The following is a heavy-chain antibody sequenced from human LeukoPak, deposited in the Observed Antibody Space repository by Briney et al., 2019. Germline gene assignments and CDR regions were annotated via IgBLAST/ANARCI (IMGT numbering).Heavy chain of an antibody. CDR2: IYYSGST. J-gene: IGHJ5*02. CDR1: GGSISSGGYY. Sequence: PSETLSLTCTVSGGSISSGGYYWSWIRQPPGKGLEWIGYIYYSGSTYYNPSLKSRVTISVDTSKNQFSLKLSSVTAADTAVCYCARGDSSGYYLNWFDPWGQGTLVTVSS. D-gene: IGHD3-22*01. V-gene: IGHV4-30-4*08. CDR3: ARGDSSGYYLNWFDP.